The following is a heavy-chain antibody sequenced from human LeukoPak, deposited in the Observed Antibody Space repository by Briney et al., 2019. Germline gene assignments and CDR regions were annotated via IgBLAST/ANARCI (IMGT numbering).Heavy chain of an antibody. CDR1: GFTVSSYY. J-gene: IGHJ4*02. Sequence: GGSLRLSCAASGFTVSSYYMSWVRQAPGKGLESVSLISGDGVSTFYADSVKGRFSISRDNSKNSLSREMNSLRTEDTAMYYCARESGKFDYWGQGTLVAVSS. CDR3: ARESGKFDY. V-gene: IGHV3-43*02. CDR2: ISGDGVST.